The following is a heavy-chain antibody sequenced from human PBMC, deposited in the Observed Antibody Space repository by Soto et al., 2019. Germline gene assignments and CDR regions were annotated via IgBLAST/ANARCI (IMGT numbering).Heavy chain of an antibody. Sequence: GGTLGLSCAASEFTVSSNYMNWVRQAPGKGLECVATIYSGGSTYYADSVKGRFTISGDNYKNTLSLQMNYLRAEDTAVYYCAGGLRATNYDTDVWGQGNTVTVSS. CDR3: AGGLRATNYDTDV. CDR1: EFTVSSNY. V-gene: IGHV3-53*01. CDR2: IYSGGST. D-gene: IGHD2-21*02. J-gene: IGHJ6*02.